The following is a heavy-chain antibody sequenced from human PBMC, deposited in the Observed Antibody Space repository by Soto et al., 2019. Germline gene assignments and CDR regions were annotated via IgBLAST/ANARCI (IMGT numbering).Heavy chain of an antibody. CDR3: ARKYRDGYDS. J-gene: IGHJ5*02. CDR1: GDSVSTNSAT. V-gene: IGHV6-1*01. Sequence: SQTLSLTCAISGDSVSTNSATWDWIRQSPSRGLEWLGRTYYRSKWYNDYAVSVKSRITINPDTSNNQLSLQLNSVTAADTAVYYCARKYRDGYDSWGRGTLVTVSS. D-gene: IGHD5-12*01. CDR2: TYYRSKWYN.